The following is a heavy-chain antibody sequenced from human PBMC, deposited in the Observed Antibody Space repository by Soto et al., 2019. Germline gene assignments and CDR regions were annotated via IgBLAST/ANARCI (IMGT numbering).Heavy chain of an antibody. Sequence: PGESLKISCKGSGYSFTSYWIGWVRQMPGKGLEWMGIIYPGDSDTRYSPSFQGQVTISADKSISTAYLQWSSLKASDTAMYYCAREGSHSAYNFAIGIQLWSFDRWGQGLPVTVSS. D-gene: IGHD1-1*01. J-gene: IGHJ5*02. CDR1: GYSFTSYW. V-gene: IGHV5-51*01. CDR2: IYPGDSDT. CDR3: AREGSHSAYNFAIGIQLWSFDR.